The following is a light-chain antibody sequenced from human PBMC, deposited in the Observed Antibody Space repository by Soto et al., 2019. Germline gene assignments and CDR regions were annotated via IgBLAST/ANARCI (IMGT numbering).Light chain of an antibody. CDR3: QQYNNWPPWT. J-gene: IGKJ1*01. Sequence: EIVLTQSPGTLSLSPGERATLSCRASQSVISTYLAWYQQKPGQAPRLLIYGASSRATGIPARFSGSGSGTEFTLTISSLQSEDFAVYYCQQYNNWPPWTFGQGTKV. V-gene: IGKV3-15*01. CDR2: GAS. CDR1: QSVISTY.